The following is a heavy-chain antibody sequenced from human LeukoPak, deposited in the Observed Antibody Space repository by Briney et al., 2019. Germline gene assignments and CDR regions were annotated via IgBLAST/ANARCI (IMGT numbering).Heavy chain of an antibody. CDR2: ISYDGSNK. D-gene: IGHD6-19*01. J-gene: IGHJ6*03. Sequence: GGSLRLSCAASGFTFSSYGMHWVRQAPGKGLEWVAVISYDGSNKYYADSVKGRFTISRDNSKNTLYLQMNSLRAEDTAVYYCARAHSSGWGYYYYMDVWGKGTTVTVSS. V-gene: IGHV3-30*03. CDR1: GFTFSSYG. CDR3: ARAHSSGWGYYYYMDV.